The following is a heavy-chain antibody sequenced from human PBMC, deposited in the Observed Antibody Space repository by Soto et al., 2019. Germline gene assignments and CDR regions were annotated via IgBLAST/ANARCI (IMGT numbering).Heavy chain of an antibody. CDR1: GFTFSSYS. V-gene: IGHV3-21*01. CDR2: ISSSSSYI. Sequence: EVQLVESGGGLVKPGGSLRLSCAASGFTFSSYSMNWVRQAPGKGLEWVSSISSSSSYIYYADSVKGRFTISRDNAKNTLYLKMTRLSAEDTAVYYCASDLPRGSDRNSSGWYPAPWGQGTLVTVSS. D-gene: IGHD6-19*01. CDR3: ASDLPRGSDRNSSGWYPAP. J-gene: IGHJ5*02.